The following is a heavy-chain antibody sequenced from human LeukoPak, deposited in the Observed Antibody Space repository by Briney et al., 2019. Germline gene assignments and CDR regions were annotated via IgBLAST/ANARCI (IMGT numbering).Heavy chain of an antibody. V-gene: IGHV1-2*02. J-gene: IGHJ1*01. CDR1: GYTFTAYY. CDR2: INPNSGGT. D-gene: IGHD3-22*01. Sequence: ASVKVSCKASGYTFTAYYMHWVRQAPGQGLEWMGWINPNSGGTNYAQKFQGRVTLTRDTSISTAYMELSRLRSDDTAVYYCARDGVGYYDSSGYYYFQHWGQSTLVTVSS. CDR3: ARDGVGYYDSSGYYYFQH.